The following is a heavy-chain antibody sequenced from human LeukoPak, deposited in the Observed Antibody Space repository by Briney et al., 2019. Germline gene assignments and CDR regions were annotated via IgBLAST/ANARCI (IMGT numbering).Heavy chain of an antibody. V-gene: IGHV3-48*01. CDR1: GFTFSSYS. J-gene: IGHJ4*02. CDR2: ISGSGTTK. CDR3: ARDGIAAAGTEGYYFDS. D-gene: IGHD6-13*01. Sequence: GGSLRLSCAASGFTFSSYSIYWVRQTPGKGLEWVSYISGSGTTKYYADSVRGRFTFSRDNAKKSLYLQMNSLRAEDTAVYYCARDGIAAAGTEGYYFDSWGQGTLVTVSS.